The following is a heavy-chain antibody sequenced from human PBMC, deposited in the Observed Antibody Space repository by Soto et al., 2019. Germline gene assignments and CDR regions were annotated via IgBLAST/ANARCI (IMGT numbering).Heavy chain of an antibody. CDR3: SRANCGSTNCYSVYDF. V-gene: IGHV3-73*01. CDR1: GFSFSDSA. D-gene: IGHD2-2*01. Sequence: EVQLVESGGGLVQPGGSLKLSCAASGFSFSDSAMHWVRQVSGKGLEWVGRIKTRIHSYTAQYAASLKGRFTISRDDSKNTVFLEMNSLKTEDTAVYYCSRANCGSTNCYSVYDFWGQGALVTVSS. CDR2: IKTRIHSYTA. J-gene: IGHJ4*02.